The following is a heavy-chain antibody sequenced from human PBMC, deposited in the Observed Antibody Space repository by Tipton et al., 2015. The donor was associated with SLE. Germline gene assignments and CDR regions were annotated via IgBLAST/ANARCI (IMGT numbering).Heavy chain of an antibody. V-gene: IGHV4-4*07. CDR3: ARELRSPNWFDP. J-gene: IGHJ5*02. D-gene: IGHD3-3*01. Sequence: GLVKPSETLSLTCTVSGGSISNYYWNWIRQPAGKGLEWIGRIYSSGNTNYNPSLKSRVTLSVDTSKNHFSLKLTSVTAADTAVYYCARELRSPNWFDPWGQGTLVTVSS. CDR1: GGSISNYY. CDR2: IYSSGNT.